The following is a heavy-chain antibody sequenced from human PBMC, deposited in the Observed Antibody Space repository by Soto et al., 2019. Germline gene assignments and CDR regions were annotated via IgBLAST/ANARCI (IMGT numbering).Heavy chain of an antibody. CDR2: ISGSGGST. J-gene: IGHJ5*02. Sequence: ETLSLTCAASGFTFSSYAMSWVRQAPGKGLEWVSAISGSGGSTYYADSVKGRLTISRDNSKNTLYLQMNSLRAEDTAVYYCAKDPRKSRFGLRFLEGNNWFDPWGQGTLVTVSS. V-gene: IGHV3-23*01. CDR3: AKDPRKSRFGLRFLEGNNWFDP. D-gene: IGHD3-3*01. CDR1: GFTFSSYA.